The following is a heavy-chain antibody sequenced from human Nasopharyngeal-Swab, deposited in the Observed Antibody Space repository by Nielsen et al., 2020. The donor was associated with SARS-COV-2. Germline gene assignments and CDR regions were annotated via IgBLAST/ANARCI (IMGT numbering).Heavy chain of an antibody. J-gene: IGHJ4*02. CDR2: IYSGGST. CDR3: ARGGWIEVDPYYFDY. D-gene: IGHD2-15*01. Sequence: GESLKISCAASGFTVSSNYMSWVRQAPGKGLEWVSVIYSGGSTNYADSVKGRFTISRDNAKNSLYLQMNSLRAEDTAVYYCARGGWIEVDPYYFDYWGQGTLVTVSS. V-gene: IGHV3-53*01. CDR1: GFTVSSNY.